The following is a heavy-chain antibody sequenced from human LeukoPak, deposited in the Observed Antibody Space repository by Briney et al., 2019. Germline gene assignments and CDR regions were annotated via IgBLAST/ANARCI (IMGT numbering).Heavy chain of an antibody. V-gene: IGHV3-30*18. CDR2: ISNDGSNE. CDR3: AKEEAGYCRGGRCYSLNY. D-gene: IGHD2-15*01. Sequence: PGGSLRLSCAASGFTFSTYGMHWVRQAPGKGLEWVAVISNDGSNEYYVDSVKGRFTISRDNSKNTLHLQMNSLRVEDTAVYYCAKEEAGYCRGGRCYSLNYWGQGTLVTVSS. CDR1: GFTFSTYG. J-gene: IGHJ4*02.